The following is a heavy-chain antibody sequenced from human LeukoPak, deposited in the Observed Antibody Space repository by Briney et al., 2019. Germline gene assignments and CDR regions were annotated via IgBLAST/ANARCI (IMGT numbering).Heavy chain of an antibody. CDR2: ISYSGST. D-gene: IGHD6-13*01. V-gene: IGHV4-59*08. CDR1: GGSLSSYY. CDR3: ARVDLYSSSWRASNWFDP. Sequence: SETLSLTCTVSGGSLSSYYWSWIRQPPGKGLEWIGYISYSGSTNSNPSPKSRVTISVDTSKNQFSLKLSSVAAADTAVYYCARVDLYSSSWRASNWFDPWGQGTLVTVSS. J-gene: IGHJ5*02.